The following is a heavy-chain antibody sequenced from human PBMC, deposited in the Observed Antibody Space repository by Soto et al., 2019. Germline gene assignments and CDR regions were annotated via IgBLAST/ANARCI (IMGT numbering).Heavy chain of an antibody. J-gene: IGHJ4*02. Sequence: PSETLSLTCTVSGGSISSSSYYWGWIRQPPGKGLEWIGSIYYSGSTYYNPSLKSRVTISVDTSKNQFSLKLSSVTAADTSVYYCARLARGVIITTFDCWGRGTLVIVSS. V-gene: IGHV4-39*01. CDR1: GGSISSSSYY. CDR3: ARLARGVIITTFDC. D-gene: IGHD3-10*01. CDR2: IYYSGST.